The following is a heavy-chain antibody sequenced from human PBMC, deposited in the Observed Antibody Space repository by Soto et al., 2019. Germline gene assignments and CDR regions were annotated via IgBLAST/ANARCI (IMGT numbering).Heavy chain of an antibody. J-gene: IGHJ6*03. CDR2: VSSSGDNT. CDR1: GFTFSSHA. Sequence: GGSLRLSCAGSGFTFSSHAMSWVRQAPGKGLEWVSGVSSSGDNTYYADSVKGRFAISRDNTKNTLYLQMSILRADDTAVYYCAKGLRGQLATNYDYYFYYTDVWGKGTTVTVSS. CDR3: AKGLRGQLATNYDYYFYYTDV. D-gene: IGHD6-13*01. V-gene: IGHV3-23*01.